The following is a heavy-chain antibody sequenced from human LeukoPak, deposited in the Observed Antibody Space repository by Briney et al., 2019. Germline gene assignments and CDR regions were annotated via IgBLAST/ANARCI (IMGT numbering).Heavy chain of an antibody. CDR3: AKVSSTYYYYMDV. CDR2: LSGSGGST. CDR1: GFTFSGYA. Sequence: GGSLRLSCAASGFTFSGYAMSWVRQAPGKGLEWVSALSGSGGSTYYADSVKGRFTISRDNSKNTLYLQMNSLRAEDTAVYYCAKVSSTYYYYMDVWGKGTTVTVSS. J-gene: IGHJ6*03. V-gene: IGHV3-23*01. D-gene: IGHD3-16*02.